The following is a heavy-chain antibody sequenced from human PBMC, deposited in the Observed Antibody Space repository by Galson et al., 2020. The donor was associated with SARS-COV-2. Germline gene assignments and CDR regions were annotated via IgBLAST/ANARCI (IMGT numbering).Heavy chain of an antibody. CDR2: ISWDGGST. D-gene: IGHD2-2*02. CDR1: GFTFDDYA. V-gene: IGHV3-43D*03. CDR3: AKDIGDTPPGAYYYYYGMDV. Sequence: GESLKISCAASGFTFDDYAMHWVRQAPGKGLEWVSLISWDGGSTYYADSVKGRFTISRDNSKNSLYLQMNSLRAEDTALYYCAKDIGDTPPGAYYYYYGMDVWGQGTTVTVSS. J-gene: IGHJ6*02.